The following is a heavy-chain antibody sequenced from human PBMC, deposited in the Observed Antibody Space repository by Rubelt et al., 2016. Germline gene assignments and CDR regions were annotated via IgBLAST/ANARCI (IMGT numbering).Heavy chain of an antibody. CDR2: IYWDDDK. J-gene: IGHJ5*02. V-gene: IGHV2-5*02. CDR3: AARGRDSSSYWFDP. Sequence: QITLKESGPTLAKPTQTLTLTCTFSGFSLSTSGVGVGWIRQPPGKALEWLALIYWDDDKRYSPSLQSRLTITKDTSTNQVDLTMTNMDPVDTATYYVAARGRDSSSYWFDPRGQGTLGTVSS. CDR1: GFSLSTSGVG. D-gene: IGHD6-13*01.